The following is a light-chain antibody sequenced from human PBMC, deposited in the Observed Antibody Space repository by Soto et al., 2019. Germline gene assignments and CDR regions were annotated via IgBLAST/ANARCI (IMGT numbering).Light chain of an antibody. CDR1: QSITSN. J-gene: IGKJ1*01. CDR3: QQYNNWPRT. V-gene: IGKV3-15*01. CDR2: AAS. Sequence: EIVMTQSPATLSVSQGERATLPCRASQSITSNLAWYQQKPGQAPRLLIYAASTRATGIPARFSGSGSGTEFTLTISSLQSEDFAVYYCQQYNNWPRTFGQGSNVAIK.